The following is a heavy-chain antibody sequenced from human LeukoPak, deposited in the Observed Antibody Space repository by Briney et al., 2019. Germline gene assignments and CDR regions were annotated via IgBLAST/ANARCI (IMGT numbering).Heavy chain of an antibody. D-gene: IGHD6-13*01. Sequence: SETLSLTCAVSGYSISSGYYWIWIRQPPGKGLEWIGSLYHSDSIYYNPSLESRVTMSVDTSKNQFSLKLSFVTATDTAVYYCARQHDSYHYYYVDVWGTGTTVTVSS. J-gene: IGHJ6*03. CDR2: LYHSDSI. CDR3: ARQHDSYHYYYVDV. V-gene: IGHV4-38-2*01. CDR1: GYSISSGYY.